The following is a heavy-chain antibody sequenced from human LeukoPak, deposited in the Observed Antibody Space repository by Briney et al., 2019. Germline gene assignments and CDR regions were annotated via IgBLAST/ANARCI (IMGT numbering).Heavy chain of an antibody. CDR1: GYSISSGYY. D-gene: IGHD3-3*01. V-gene: IGHV4-38-2*02. CDR2: IYHSGST. CDR3: AGDRSRYYDFWSGQPDV. J-gene: IGHJ3*01. Sequence: SETLSLTCTVSGYSISSGYYWGWIRQPPGKGLEWIGSIYHSGSTCYNPSLKSRVTISVDTSKNQFSLKLSSVTAADTAVYYCAGDRSRYYDFWSGQPDVWGQGTMVTVSS.